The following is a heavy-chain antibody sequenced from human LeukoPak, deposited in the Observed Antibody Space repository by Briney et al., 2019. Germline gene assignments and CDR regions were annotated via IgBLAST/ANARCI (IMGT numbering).Heavy chain of an antibody. J-gene: IGHJ3*02. CDR2: IYTSGST. V-gene: IGHV4-61*02. D-gene: IGHD3-16*02. CDR3: AGSYYDYVWGSYRYEGAFDI. CDR1: GGSISSGSYY. Sequence: SETLSLTCTVSGGSISSGSYYWSWIRQPAGKGLEWIGRIYTSGSTNYNPSLKSRVTISVDTSKNQFSLKLSSVTAADTAVYYCAGSYYDYVWGSYRYEGAFDIWGQGTMVTVSS.